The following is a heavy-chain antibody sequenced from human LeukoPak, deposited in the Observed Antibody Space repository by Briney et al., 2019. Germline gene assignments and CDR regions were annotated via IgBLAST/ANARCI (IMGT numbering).Heavy chain of an antibody. CDR1: GGTFSSYA. D-gene: IGHD3-22*01. V-gene: IGHV1-69*05. J-gene: IGHJ3*02. CDR2: IIPIFGTA. CDR3: ARGDSSTDALDI. Sequence: SVKVSCKASGGTFSSYAISWVRQAPGQGLEWMGRIIPIFGTANYAQKFQGRVTITTDESTSTAYMELSSLRSEDTAVYYCARGDSSTDALDIWGQRTMVTVSS.